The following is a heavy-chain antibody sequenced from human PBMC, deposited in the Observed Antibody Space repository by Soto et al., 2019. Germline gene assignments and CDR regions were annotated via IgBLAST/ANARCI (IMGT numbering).Heavy chain of an antibody. V-gene: IGHV3-23*01. D-gene: IGHD1-26*01. CDR1: GFTFSDYV. Sequence: PGGSLRLSCAASGFTFSDYVMSWVRQAPGKGLEWVSGISATAVSSYSADSVKGRFTISRDNSQNTMYLQMNSLTAEDTAVYYCAKHAYSGNYYTSLFDSWGQGTLVTVSS. CDR3: AKHAYSGNYYTSLFDS. CDR2: ISATAVSS. J-gene: IGHJ4*02.